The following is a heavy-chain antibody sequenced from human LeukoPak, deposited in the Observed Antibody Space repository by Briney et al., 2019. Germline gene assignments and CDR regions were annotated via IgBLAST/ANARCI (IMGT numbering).Heavy chain of an antibody. Sequence: KPGGSLRLSCAASGFTFSSYSMNWVRQAPGKGLEWVSSISSSSSYIYYADSVKGRFTISRDNSKNTLYLQINSLRADDTAVYYCAKEGRYSRTFDEWGQGTLVTVSS. CDR1: GFTFSSYS. D-gene: IGHD2-15*01. CDR3: AKEGRYSRTFDE. CDR2: ISSSSSYI. V-gene: IGHV3-21*04. J-gene: IGHJ4*02.